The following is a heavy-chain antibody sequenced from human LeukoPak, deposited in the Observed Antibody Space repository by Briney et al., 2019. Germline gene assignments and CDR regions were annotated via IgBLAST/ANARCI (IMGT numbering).Heavy chain of an antibody. V-gene: IGHV4-4*02. CDR3: VRNPDSNWFDP. CDR1: GDSVSTTNW. D-gene: IGHD1-14*01. J-gene: IGHJ5*02. Sequence: SGTLSLTCAVSGDSVSTTNWWTWVRQAPGKGLEWIGSIYYSGSTYYNPSLKSRVTISVDTSKNQFSLKLSSVSAADTAVYYCVRNPDSNWFDPWGQGTLVTVSS. CDR2: IYYSGST.